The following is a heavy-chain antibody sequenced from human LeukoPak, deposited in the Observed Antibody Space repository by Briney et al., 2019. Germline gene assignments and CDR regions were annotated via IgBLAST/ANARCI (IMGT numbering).Heavy chain of an antibody. J-gene: IGHJ6*02. CDR1: GYTFTSYD. CDR2: MNPNSGNT. CDR3: ARGPFLRWTHYYYYYGMDV. Sequence: ASVKVSCKASGYTFTSYDINWVRQATGQGLEWMGWMNPNSGNTGYAQKFQGRVTMTRNTSISTAYMELSSLRSEDTAVYYCARGPFLRWTHYYYYYGMDVWGQGTTVTVSS. V-gene: IGHV1-8*01. D-gene: IGHD4-23*01.